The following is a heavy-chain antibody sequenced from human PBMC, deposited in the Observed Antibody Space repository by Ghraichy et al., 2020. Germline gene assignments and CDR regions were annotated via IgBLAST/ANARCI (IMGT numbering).Heavy chain of an antibody. D-gene: IGHD3-10*01. CDR2: ISWDGGST. CDR1: GFTFDDYT. Sequence: GESLNISCAASGFTFDDYTMHWVRQAPGKGLEWVSLISWDGGSTYYADSVKGRFTISRDNSKNSLYLQMNSLRTEDTALYYCASSPMVRGVTPYFDYWGQGTLVTVSS. V-gene: IGHV3-43*01. CDR3: ASSPMVRGVTPYFDY. J-gene: IGHJ4*02.